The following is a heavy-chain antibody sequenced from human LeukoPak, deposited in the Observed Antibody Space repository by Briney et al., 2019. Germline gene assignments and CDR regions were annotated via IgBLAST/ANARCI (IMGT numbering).Heavy chain of an antibody. D-gene: IGHD3-22*01. CDR2: ISSSSSYI. V-gene: IGHV3-21*01. CDR1: GYTFSSYS. CDR3: ARYDSSGYNFDY. J-gene: IGHJ4*02. Sequence: GGSLRLSCAASGYTFSSYSMNWVRQAPGKGLAWVSSISSSSSYIYYADSVKGRFTISRDNAKNSLYLQMNSLRAEDTAVYYCARYDSSGYNFDYWGQGTLVTVSS.